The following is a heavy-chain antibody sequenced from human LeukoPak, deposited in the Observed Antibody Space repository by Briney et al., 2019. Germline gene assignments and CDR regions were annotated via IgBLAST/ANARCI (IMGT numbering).Heavy chain of an antibody. Sequence: AGGSLRLSCAASGFTVSSNYMSWVRQAPGKGLEWVSLIYRDASTDYADSVKGRFTISRDNSKNTLYLQMNSLRAEDTAVYYCARVFITRKDNAFDLWGQGTMVTVSS. D-gene: IGHD3-22*01. CDR1: GFTVSSNY. CDR2: IYRDAST. V-gene: IGHV3-53*01. CDR3: ARVFITRKDNAFDL. J-gene: IGHJ3*01.